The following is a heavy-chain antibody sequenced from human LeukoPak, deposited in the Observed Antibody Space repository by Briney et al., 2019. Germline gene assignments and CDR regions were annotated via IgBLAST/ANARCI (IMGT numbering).Heavy chain of an antibody. D-gene: IGHD2-2*01. CDR1: GYTFTTYS. V-gene: IGHV1-18*01. CDR2: ISVNNGGT. Sequence: ASVKVSCKASGYTFTTYSLAWVRQAPGQSLEWVGWISVNNGGTNYAQSFQDRVTLTRDTSTNTAYLELRSLRSDDTAIIYCATATQPRGYFLHWGQGTLVTFSS. J-gene: IGHJ1*01. CDR3: ATATQPRGYFLH.